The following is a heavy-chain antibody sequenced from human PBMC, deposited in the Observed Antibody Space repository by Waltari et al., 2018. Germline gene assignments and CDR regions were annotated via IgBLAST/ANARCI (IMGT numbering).Heavy chain of an antibody. CDR2: ISAYNGNP. Sequence: QVQLVQSGAEVKKPGASVKVSCKASGYAFTHYGISWSRPAPGQWLEGMGWISAYNGNPNYAQKLQGRVTMTTDTSTSTAYMELRSLRSDDTAVYYCARGVDYSNPHSLIGYWGQGTLVTVSS. J-gene: IGHJ4*02. D-gene: IGHD4-4*01. CDR1: GYAFTHYG. CDR3: ARGVDYSNPHSLIGY. V-gene: IGHV1-18*01.